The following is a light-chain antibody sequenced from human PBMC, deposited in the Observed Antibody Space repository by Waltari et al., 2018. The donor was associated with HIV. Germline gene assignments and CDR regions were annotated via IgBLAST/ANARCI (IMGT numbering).Light chain of an antibody. CDR2: QDT. CDR3: QAWDSSTVL. J-gene: IGLJ2*01. V-gene: IGLV3-1*01. CDR1: KLGNKY. Sequence: SYDLTQPPSVSVSPGQTASITCSGDKLGNKYACWYQQKPDQSPVLVIYQDTKRPSGIPERFSGSHSANTATLTVSGTQAMDEADYYCQAWDSSTVLFGGGTTLTVL.